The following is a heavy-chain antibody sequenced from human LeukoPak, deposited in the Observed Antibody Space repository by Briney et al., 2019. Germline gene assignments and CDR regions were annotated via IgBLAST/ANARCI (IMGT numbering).Heavy chain of an antibody. Sequence: GGSLRLSCAASGFTFSRYAMTWVRQAPGKGLEWVSGVSGSGSNTNYADSVKGRFTISRDNSKNTLCLQMNSLRAEDTALYYCARPGNNIEYCSSTSCYLGYWGQGTLVTVSS. J-gene: IGHJ4*02. CDR2: VSGSGSNT. CDR3: ARPGNNIEYCSSTSCYLGY. V-gene: IGHV3-23*01. D-gene: IGHD2-2*01. CDR1: GFTFSRYA.